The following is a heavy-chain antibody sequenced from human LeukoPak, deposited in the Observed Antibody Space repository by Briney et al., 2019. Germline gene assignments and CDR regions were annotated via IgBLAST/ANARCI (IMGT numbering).Heavy chain of an antibody. J-gene: IGHJ4*02. Sequence: ASVKVSCKASGYTFTSYYMHWVRQAPGQGLEWRGIINPSGGSTTYAQKFQGRVTMTRDTSTGTVYMELSSLRSEDTAVYYCTRAPVAGRRFDYWGQGTLVTVSS. V-gene: IGHV1-46*03. CDR1: GYTFTSYY. D-gene: IGHD6-19*01. CDR2: INPSGGST. CDR3: TRAPVAGRRFDY.